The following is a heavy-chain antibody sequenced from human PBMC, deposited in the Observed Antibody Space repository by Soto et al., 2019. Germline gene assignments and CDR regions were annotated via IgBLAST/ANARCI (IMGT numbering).Heavy chain of an antibody. CDR2: VSYDGSIK. V-gene: IGHV3-30*18. Sequence: PGRSLRLSSAASGFNFSVYGMHWVSKDQRKGLEWVALVSYDGSIKYYADSVKGRFTISRDNSKNTLYLQMNSLRVEDTAVYYCAKDGSHLAVAGTSPTSYFYGLAVWGQGTTVTVSS. J-gene: IGHJ6*02. CDR3: AKDGSHLAVAGTSPTSYFYGLAV. D-gene: IGHD6-19*01. CDR1: GFNFSVYG.